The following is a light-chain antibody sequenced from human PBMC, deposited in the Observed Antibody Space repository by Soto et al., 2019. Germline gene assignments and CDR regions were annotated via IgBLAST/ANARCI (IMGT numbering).Light chain of an antibody. CDR1: SSDVGGYNY. Sequence: QSALTQPASVSGSRGQSITISCTGTSSDVGGYNYVSWYQHHPGKAPKLMIYEVSNRPSGVSHRFSGSKSGNTASLTISGLQAEDEADYYCSSYTSSSTRVFGGGTKLTVL. CDR3: SSYTSSSTRV. CDR2: EVS. V-gene: IGLV2-14*01. J-gene: IGLJ2*01.